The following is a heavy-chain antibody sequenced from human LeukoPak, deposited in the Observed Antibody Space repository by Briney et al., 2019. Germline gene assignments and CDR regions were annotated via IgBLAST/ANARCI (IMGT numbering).Heavy chain of an antibody. CDR3: ARSIAVAGIDAFDI. V-gene: IGHV4-61*02. CDR2: ISSSGST. CDR1: GDSISSGDYY. J-gene: IGHJ3*02. D-gene: IGHD6-19*01. Sequence: SETLSLTCTVSGDSISSGDYYWSWIRQPAGKGLEWIGRISSSGSTYYNPSLKSRVTISVDTSKNQFSLKLSSVTAADTAVYYCARSIAVAGIDAFDIWGQGTMVTVSS.